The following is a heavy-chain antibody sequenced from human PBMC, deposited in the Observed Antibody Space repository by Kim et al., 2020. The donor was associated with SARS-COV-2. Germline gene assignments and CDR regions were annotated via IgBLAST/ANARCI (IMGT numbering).Heavy chain of an antibody. V-gene: IGHV4-39*02. J-gene: IGHJ5*02. Sequence: SETLSLTCTVSRGSITRSDYYWGWIRQPPGKGLEWIGSIYYSGNTYYNPPLKSRVTISVDTSKNQFSLRLSSVTAADTAVYYCARDLRTVTTRGLGWLDPWGQGTLVTVSS. CDR2: IYYSGNT. D-gene: IGHD4-17*01. CDR3: ARDLRTVTTRGLGWLDP. CDR1: RGSITRSDYY.